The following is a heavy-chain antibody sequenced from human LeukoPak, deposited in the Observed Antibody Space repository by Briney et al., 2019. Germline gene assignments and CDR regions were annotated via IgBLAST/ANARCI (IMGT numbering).Heavy chain of an antibody. Sequence: PGGSLRLSCAASGFTFSSYRMNWGRQAPGKGLEWVSYIGIGSTTIYYADSVKGRFTISRDNAKNSLYLQMNSLRAEDTAVYYCARDYQYAFDIWGQGTIVTVSS. CDR1: GFTFSSYR. V-gene: IGHV3-48*01. D-gene: IGHD3-16*02. CDR2: IGIGSTTI. CDR3: ARDYQYAFDI. J-gene: IGHJ3*02.